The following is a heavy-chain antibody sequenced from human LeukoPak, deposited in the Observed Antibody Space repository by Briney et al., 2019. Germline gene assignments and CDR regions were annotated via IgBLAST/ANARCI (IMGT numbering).Heavy chain of an antibody. Sequence: GGSLRLSCAASGFTFSRYAMSWVRQAPGKGLEWVSAISGSGGSTYYADSVKGRFTISRDNAKNSLYLQMNSLRTEDTALFYCAREGQAFYGMDVWGQGTTVTVSS. J-gene: IGHJ6*02. CDR2: ISGSGGST. CDR3: AREGQAFYGMDV. V-gene: IGHV3-23*01. CDR1: GFTFSRYA.